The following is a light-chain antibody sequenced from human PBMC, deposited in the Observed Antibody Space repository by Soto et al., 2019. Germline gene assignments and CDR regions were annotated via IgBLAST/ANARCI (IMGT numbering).Light chain of an antibody. Sequence: QSALSQAASVSGSPGQSITISCTGTSRDVGGSNSVSWYQQHPGKAPKLLIYDVTNRPSGVSNRFSGSKSGNTASLTISGLQAEDEADYYCSSYTSSSTVVFGGVTKLSVL. CDR1: SRDVGGSNS. CDR2: DVT. CDR3: SSYTSSSTVV. J-gene: IGLJ2*01. V-gene: IGLV2-14*01.